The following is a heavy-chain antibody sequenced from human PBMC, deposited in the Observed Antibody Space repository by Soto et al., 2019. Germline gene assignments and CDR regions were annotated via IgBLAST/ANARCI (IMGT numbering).Heavy chain of an antibody. D-gene: IGHD4-17*01. Sequence: QVQLVQSGAEVKKPGASVKVSCKASGYTFTGYYMHWVRQAPGQGLEWMGWINPNSGGTNYAQKFQGWVTMTRDTSFSTAYMELSRLRSDDTAVYYCAVTTVTTWYAFDIWGQGTMVTVSS. CDR3: AVTTVTTWYAFDI. CDR2: INPNSGGT. J-gene: IGHJ3*02. CDR1: GYTFTGYY. V-gene: IGHV1-2*04.